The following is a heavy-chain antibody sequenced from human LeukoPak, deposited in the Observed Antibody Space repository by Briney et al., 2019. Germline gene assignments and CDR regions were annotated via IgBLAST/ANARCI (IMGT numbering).Heavy chain of an antibody. D-gene: IGHD2-15*01. V-gene: IGHV3-33*01. CDR2: IWYDGSNK. CDR1: GFTFISYG. CDR3: ARDWRYCSGGSCYRGGYYFDY. Sequence: PGGSLRLSCAASGFTFISYGMHWVRQAPGKGLEWVAVIWYDGSNKYYADSVKGRFTISRDNSKNTLYLQTNSLRAEDTAVYYCARDWRYCSGGSCYRGGYYFDYWGQGTLVTVSS. J-gene: IGHJ4*02.